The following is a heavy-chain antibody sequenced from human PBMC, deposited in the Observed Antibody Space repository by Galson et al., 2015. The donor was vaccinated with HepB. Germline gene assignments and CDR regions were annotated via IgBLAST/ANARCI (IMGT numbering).Heavy chain of an antibody. Sequence: SLRLSCEGSGFSFSSYWMSWVRQAPGKGLEWVDKIKEDGSETDYVEAVKGRFTISRDNSKNSLYLQMNSLRAEDTAVYYCARDGDYVWGNYRPLDSWGQGIVVTVSS. CDR3: ARDGDYVWGNYRPLDS. CDR2: IKEDGSET. J-gene: IGHJ4*02. D-gene: IGHD3-16*01. V-gene: IGHV3-7*03. CDR1: GFSFSSYW.